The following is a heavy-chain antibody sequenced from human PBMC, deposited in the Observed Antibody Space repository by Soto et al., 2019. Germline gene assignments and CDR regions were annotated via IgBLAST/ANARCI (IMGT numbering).Heavy chain of an antibody. CDR2: ISPYTGNT. CDR3: VMVDNYVTPTPQDV. D-gene: IGHD3-16*01. Sequence: QVQLVQSGDEVKKPGASVKVSCKASGYIFVNYGIAWVRQAPGQGLEWMGWISPYTGNTHSATKVQGRLTMTTDTTTSTAFMDLGSLTSDDTAVYYCVMVDNYVTPTPQDVWGQGTTVTVSS. CDR1: GYIFVNYG. J-gene: IGHJ6*02. V-gene: IGHV1-18*01.